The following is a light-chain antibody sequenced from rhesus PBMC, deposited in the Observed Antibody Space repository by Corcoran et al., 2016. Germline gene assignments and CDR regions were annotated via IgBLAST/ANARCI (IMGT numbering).Light chain of an antibody. Sequence: EIVMTQSPGTLSLSPGERATLSCRASQSVSSSLAWYQQKPGQAPRLLIYGASSRATGIPDRFSGSGSVTEFTLTISSLEPEDVGVYFCLQSSSWPYSFGQGTKVEIK. J-gene: IGKJ2*01. CDR2: GAS. V-gene: IGKV3-42*01. CDR3: LQSSSWPYS. CDR1: QSVSSS.